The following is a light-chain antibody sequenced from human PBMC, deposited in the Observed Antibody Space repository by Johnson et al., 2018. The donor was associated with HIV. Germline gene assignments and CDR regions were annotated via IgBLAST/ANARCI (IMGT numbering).Light chain of an antibody. J-gene: IGLJ1*01. CDR1: SSNIGNNY. CDR2: ENN. V-gene: IGLV1-51*02. CDR3: GTWDNSLSTGCV. Sequence: QSVLTQPPSVSAAPGQKVTISCSGSSSNIGNNYVSWYQQLPGTAAKLLIYENNKRPSGIPDRFSCSKSGTSATLGITGLQAGDETDYYCGTWDNSLSTGCVFGTGTKVTVL.